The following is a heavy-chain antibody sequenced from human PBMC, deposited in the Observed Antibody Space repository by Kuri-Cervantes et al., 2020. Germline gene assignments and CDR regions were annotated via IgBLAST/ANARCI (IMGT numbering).Heavy chain of an antibody. J-gene: IGHJ4*02. V-gene: IGHV3-30*03. CDR3: ARGAKPIDY. D-gene: IGHD4/OR15-4a*01. CDR2: ISYDGSNK. CDR1: GFTFSSYG. Sequence: GESLKISCAASGFTFSSYGMHWVRQAPGKGLEWVAVISYDGSNKYYADSVKGRFTISRDNSKNTLYLQMNSLRAEDTAVYYCARGAKPIDYWGQGTLVTVSS.